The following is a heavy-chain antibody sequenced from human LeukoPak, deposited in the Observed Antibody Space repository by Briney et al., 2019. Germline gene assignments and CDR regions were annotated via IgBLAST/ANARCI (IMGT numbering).Heavy chain of an antibody. CDR3: ARDPAADPLDDY. V-gene: IGHV4-39*07. CDR1: GGSISSSSYY. J-gene: IGHJ4*02. CDR2: IYYSGST. Sequence: SETLSLTCTVSGGSISSSSYYWGWIRQPPGKGLEWIGSIYYSGSTYYNPSLKSRVTISVDTSKNQFSLKLSSVTAADTAVYYCARDPAADPLDDYWGQGTLVTVSS. D-gene: IGHD6-25*01.